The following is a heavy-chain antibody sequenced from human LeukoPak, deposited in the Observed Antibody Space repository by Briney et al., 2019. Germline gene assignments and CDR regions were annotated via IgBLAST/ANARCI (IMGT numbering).Heavy chain of an antibody. J-gene: IGHJ4*02. CDR2: IKSKTDGGTT. CDR3: TTEVSGYSGYDSPYFDY. CDR1: GFTFSNAW. D-gene: IGHD5-12*01. Sequence: SGGSLRLSCAASGFTFSNAWMSWVRQAPGKGLEWVGRIKSKTDGGTTDYAAPVKGRFTISRDDSKNTPYLQMNSLKTEDTAVYYCTTEVSGYSGYDSPYFDYWGQGTLVTVSS. V-gene: IGHV3-15*01.